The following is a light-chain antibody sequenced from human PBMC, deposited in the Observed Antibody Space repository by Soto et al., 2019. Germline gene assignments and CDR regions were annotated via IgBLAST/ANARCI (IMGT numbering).Light chain of an antibody. Sequence: EIVMTQSPATLSVSPGERATLSCRASQSVSSNLAWYQQKPGQAPRLLIYGASTRATGIPARFSGSGSGTEFTLTISSLQSEDFAVYYCHQLDSYPRTFGPGTKVDGK. CDR3: HQLDSYPRT. CDR1: QSVSSN. V-gene: IGKV3-15*01. CDR2: GAS. J-gene: IGKJ3*01.